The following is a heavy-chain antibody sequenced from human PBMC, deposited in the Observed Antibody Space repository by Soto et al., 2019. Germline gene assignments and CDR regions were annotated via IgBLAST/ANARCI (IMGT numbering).Heavy chain of an antibody. CDR1: GLSITDSEMG. CDR3: ARRHLAVAVSPWFDH. V-gene: IGHV2-26*01. Sequence: QVTLKESGPVLVKPTEPLTLRCTVSGLSITDSEMGVSWIRQPPGQPLEWLAHIDSSGEKSYRTFLKSRLAISKDTSKSQIVLTMTNMDPADTATYYCARRHLAVAVSPWFDHWGQGIPVTVSS. J-gene: IGHJ5*02. CDR2: IDSSGEK. D-gene: IGHD6-19*01.